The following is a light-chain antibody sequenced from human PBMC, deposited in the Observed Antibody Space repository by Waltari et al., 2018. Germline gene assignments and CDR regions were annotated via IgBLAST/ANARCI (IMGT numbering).Light chain of an antibody. CDR2: YTN. CDR1: SSNIRANS. CDR3: ATWDRSLSVWV. Sequence: QSVLTQPPSASGTPGQRVPISCSGGSSNIRANSCNWYHHLPGTAPKLLIYYTNQRPSGVPDRFAGTKSGTSASLAISGLQSEDEADYYCATWDRSLSVWVFGGGTKLTVL. V-gene: IGLV1-44*01. J-gene: IGLJ3*02.